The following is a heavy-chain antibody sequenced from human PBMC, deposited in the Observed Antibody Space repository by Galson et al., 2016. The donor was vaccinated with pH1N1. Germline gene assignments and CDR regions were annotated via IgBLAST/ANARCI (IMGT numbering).Heavy chain of an antibody. V-gene: IGHV3-7*03. CDR3: ARSGGSDMDV. Sequence: SLRLSCAASGFTFSTYWMAWVRQAPGKGPEWVANIKEDGSEKYHVGSLQGRFTISRDNAKNSLFLQMNSLRAEDTAVYYCARSGGSDMDVWGQGTTVTVSS. D-gene: IGHD2-15*01. J-gene: IGHJ6*02. CDR2: IKEDGSEK. CDR1: GFTFSTYW.